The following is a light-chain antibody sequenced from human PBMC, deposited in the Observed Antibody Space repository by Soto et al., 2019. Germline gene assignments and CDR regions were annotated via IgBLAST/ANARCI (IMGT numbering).Light chain of an antibody. J-gene: IGKJ5*01. CDR1: QSRGSNF. CDR3: QLYGISPH. Sequence: EIVLTQSACTLSLSPGERATLSCQTSQSRGSNFLAWYQHKPGQAPRLLIYASSDRATGIPDRFSGSASGTDFTLTINRLQPEDFAVYYCQLYGISPHFGQGTRLEIK. V-gene: IGKV3-20*01. CDR2: ASS.